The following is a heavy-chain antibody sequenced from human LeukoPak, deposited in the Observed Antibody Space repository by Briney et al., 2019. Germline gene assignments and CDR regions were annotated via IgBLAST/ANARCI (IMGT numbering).Heavy chain of an antibody. CDR2: INPNSGGT. J-gene: IGHJ4*02. CDR1: GYTFTSYG. Sequence: ASVKVSCKASGYTFTSYGISWVRQTPGQGLEWMGWINPNSGGTNYAQKFQGRVTMTRDTSISTAYMELSRLRSDDTAVYYCARPKYSSSWYVGYWGQGTLVTVSS. CDR3: ARPKYSSSWYVGY. D-gene: IGHD6-13*01. V-gene: IGHV1-2*02.